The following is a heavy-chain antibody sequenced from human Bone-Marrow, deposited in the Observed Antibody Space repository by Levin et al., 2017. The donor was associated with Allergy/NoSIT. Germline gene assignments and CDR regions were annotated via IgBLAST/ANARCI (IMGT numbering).Heavy chain of an antibody. J-gene: IGHJ4*02. D-gene: IGHD3-16*01. V-gene: IGHV4-30-4*01. CDR2: IYYSGST. Sequence: SETLSLTCTVSGGSISSGDYYWSWIRQPPGTGLEWIGYIYYSGSTYYNPSLKSRVTVSLDTSKNQFSLRLSSVTAADTAVYYCARVFVATDVDGLVMGSYYFDYWGQGTLVTVSS. CDR3: ARVFVATDVDGLVMGSYYFDY. CDR1: GGSISSGDYY.